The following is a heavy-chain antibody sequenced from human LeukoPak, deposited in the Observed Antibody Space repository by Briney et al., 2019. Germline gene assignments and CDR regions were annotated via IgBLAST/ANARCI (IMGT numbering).Heavy chain of an antibody. CDR1: GYSISSGYY. CDR3: ARVKGGYYYDSSSGWFDP. D-gene: IGHD3-22*01. J-gene: IGHJ5*02. Sequence: SETLPLTCTVSGYSISSGYYWGWIRQPPGKGLEWIGSIYHSGSTYYNPSLKSRVTISVDTSKNQFSLKLSSVTAADTAVYYCARVKGGYYYDSSSGWFDPWGQGTLVTVSS. CDR2: IYHSGST. V-gene: IGHV4-38-2*02.